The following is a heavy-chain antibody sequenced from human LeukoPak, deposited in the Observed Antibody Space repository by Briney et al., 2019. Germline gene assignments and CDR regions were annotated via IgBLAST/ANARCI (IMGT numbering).Heavy chain of an antibody. J-gene: IGHJ3*02. CDR1: GGSFSGYY. D-gene: IGHD1-1*01. V-gene: IGHV4-34*01. Sequence: SETLSLTCAVYGGSFSGYYWSWIRQPPGKELEWIGEINHSGSTNYNPSLKSRVTISVDTSKNQFSLKLSSVTAADTAVYYCASLTGTTGTREAFDIWGQGTMVTVSS. CDR3: ASLTGTTGTREAFDI. CDR2: INHSGST.